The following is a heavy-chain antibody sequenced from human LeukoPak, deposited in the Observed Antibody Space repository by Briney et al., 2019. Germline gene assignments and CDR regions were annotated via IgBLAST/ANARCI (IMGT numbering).Heavy chain of an antibody. D-gene: IGHD1-26*01. V-gene: IGHV3-15*01. J-gene: IGHJ4*02. CDR3: TTDGVGVEGATYDN. CDR2: IKAKAHGGTI. CDR1: GFTFSSYE. Sequence: GGSLRLSCAASGFTFSSYEMNWVRQAPGKGLEWVGRIKAKAHGGTIEYAAPVKGRFTISRDDSKNTLYLQMNSLKTEDTAVYYCTTDGVGVEGATYDNWGQGTLVSVSS.